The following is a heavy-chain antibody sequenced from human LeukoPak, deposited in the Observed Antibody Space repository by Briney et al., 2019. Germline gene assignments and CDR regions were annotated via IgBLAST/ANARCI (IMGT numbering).Heavy chain of an antibody. CDR3: AREYSSGWYAYYYYGIDV. CDR1: GFTFSSYW. D-gene: IGHD6-19*01. Sequence: GGSLRLSCAASGFTFSSYWMHWVRKAPGKGLVWVSRINSDGSSTSYADSVKGRFTISRDNAKNTLYLQMNSLRAEDTAVYYCAREYSSGWYAYYYYGIDVWGQGTTVTVSS. CDR2: INSDGSST. J-gene: IGHJ6*02. V-gene: IGHV3-74*01.